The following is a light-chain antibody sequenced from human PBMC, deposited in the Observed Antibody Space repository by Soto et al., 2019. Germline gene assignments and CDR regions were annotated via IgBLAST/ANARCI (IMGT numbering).Light chain of an antibody. CDR1: QSISSSY. J-gene: IGKJ1*01. CDR2: GAS. CDR3: QQYGSSPKT. V-gene: IGKV3-20*01. Sequence: EVVLTQSPATLSLSPGEGATLSCRASQSISSSYFSWYQQKPGQAPRLLLYGASTRATGIPARFSGSGRGSGTEFTLTISRLEPEDFAMYYCQQYGSSPKTFGQGTKVDI.